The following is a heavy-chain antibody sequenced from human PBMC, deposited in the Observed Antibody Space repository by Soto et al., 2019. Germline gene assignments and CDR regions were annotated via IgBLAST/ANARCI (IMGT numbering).Heavy chain of an antibody. J-gene: IGHJ5*02. V-gene: IGHV1-8*01. Sequence: SVKVSCKASGYTFTSYDINWVRQATGQGLEWMGWMNPNSGNTGYAQKFQGRVTMTRNTSISTAYMEPSSLRSEDTAVYYCARVSLLSLGFSWFDPWGQGTLVTVSS. CDR3: ARVSLLSLGFSWFDP. D-gene: IGHD2-15*01. CDR2: MNPNSGNT. CDR1: GYTFTSYD.